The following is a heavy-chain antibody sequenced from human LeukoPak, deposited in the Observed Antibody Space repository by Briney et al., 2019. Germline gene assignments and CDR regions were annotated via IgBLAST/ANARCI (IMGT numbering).Heavy chain of an antibody. J-gene: IGHJ4*02. CDR3: ARDWLNYFDY. Sequence: GGSLRLSCAASGFTFSSYGMHWVRQAPGKGLEWVAFIRYDGSNKYYADSVKGRFTISRDNSKNTLYLQMNSLRAEDTAVYYYARDWLNYFDYWGQGTLVTVSS. V-gene: IGHV3-30*02. CDR2: IRYDGSNK. CDR1: GFTFSSYG. D-gene: IGHD5-12*01.